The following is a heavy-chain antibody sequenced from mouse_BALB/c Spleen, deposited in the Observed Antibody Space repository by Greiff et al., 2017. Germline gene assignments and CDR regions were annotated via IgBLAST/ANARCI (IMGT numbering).Heavy chain of an antibody. J-gene: IGHJ4*01. CDR1: GFNIKDYY. V-gene: IGHV14-4*02. CDR2: IDPENGDT. CDR3: LTTGVYGMEY. D-gene: IGHD2-12*01. Sequence: EVQLVESGAELVRSGASVKLSCTASGFNIKDYYMHWVKQRPEQGLEWIGWIDPENGDTEYVPKFQGKATMTADTSSNTAYLQLSSLTSEDTAVYYCLTTGVYGMEYWGQGTSVTVSS.